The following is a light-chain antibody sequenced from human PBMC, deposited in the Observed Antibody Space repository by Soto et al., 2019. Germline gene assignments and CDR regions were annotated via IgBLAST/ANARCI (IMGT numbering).Light chain of an antibody. CDR3: GTWDSSLNSTWL. Sequence: QSVLTQPPSVSAAPGQRVTISCSGSSSNIGRNFVSWYQQVPGTAPQLLISENDKRPSGVPDRFSASKSGTSATLAISGLRAGDEADYYCGTWDSSLNSTWLFGAGTKVTVL. CDR1: SSNIGRNF. CDR2: END. V-gene: IGLV1-51*02. J-gene: IGLJ2*01.